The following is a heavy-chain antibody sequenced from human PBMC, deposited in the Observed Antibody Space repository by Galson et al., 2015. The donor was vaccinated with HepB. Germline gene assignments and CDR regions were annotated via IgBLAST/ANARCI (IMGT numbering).Heavy chain of an antibody. J-gene: IGHJ4*02. CDR2: ISSSSSTI. Sequence: SLRLSCAASGFTFSSYSMNWVRQAPGKGLEWVSYISSSSSTIYYADSVKGRFTISRDNAKNSLYLQMNSLRAEDTAVYYCARGHWGYDSSGYPFDYWGQGTLVTVSS. CDR1: GFTFSSYS. D-gene: IGHD3-22*01. V-gene: IGHV3-48*01. CDR3: ARGHWGYDSSGYPFDY.